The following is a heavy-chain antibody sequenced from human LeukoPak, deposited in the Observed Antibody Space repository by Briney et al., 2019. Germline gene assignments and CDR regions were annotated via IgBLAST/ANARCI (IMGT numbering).Heavy chain of an antibody. V-gene: IGHV4-34*01. Sequence: PSETLSLTCAVYGGSFSGYYWSWIRQPPGKGLEWIGEINHSGSTNYNPSLKSRVTISVDTSKNQFSLKLSSVTAAGTAVYYCARVVPAAQSDYWGQGTLVTVSS. J-gene: IGHJ4*02. CDR2: INHSGST. CDR1: GGSFSGYY. CDR3: ARVVPAAQSDY. D-gene: IGHD2-2*01.